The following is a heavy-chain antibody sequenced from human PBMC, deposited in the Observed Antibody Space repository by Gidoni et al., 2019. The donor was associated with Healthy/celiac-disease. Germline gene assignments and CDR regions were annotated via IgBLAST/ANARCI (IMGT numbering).Heavy chain of an antibody. CDR2: ISAYNGNT. J-gene: IGHJ3*02. Sequence: QVQLVQSGAEVKKPGASVKVSCKASGYTFPSYGISWVRQAPGQGLEWMGWISAYNGNTNSAQKLQCRVTMTTDTSTSTAYMELRSLRSDDTAVYYCASGDGGYSRDSCDIWGQGTMVTVSS. CDR3: ASGDGGYSRDSCDI. CDR1: GYTFPSYG. V-gene: IGHV1-18*01. D-gene: IGHD6-13*01.